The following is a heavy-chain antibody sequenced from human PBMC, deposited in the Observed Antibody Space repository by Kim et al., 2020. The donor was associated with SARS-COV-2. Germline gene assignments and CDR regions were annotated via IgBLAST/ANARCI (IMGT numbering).Heavy chain of an antibody. CDR1: GGSISSSSYY. D-gene: IGHD6-13*01. CDR3: ARGGSSWYPYYYGMDV. J-gene: IGHJ6*02. V-gene: IGHV4-39*07. CDR2: IYYSGST. Sequence: SETLSLTCTVSGGSISSSSYYWGWIRQPPGKGLEWIGSIYYSGSTYYNPSLKSRVTISVDTSKNQFSLKLSSVTAADTAMYYCARGGSSWYPYYYGMDVWGQGTTVTVSS.